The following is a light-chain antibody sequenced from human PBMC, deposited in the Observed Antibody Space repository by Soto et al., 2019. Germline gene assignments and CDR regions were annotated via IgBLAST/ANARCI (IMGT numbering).Light chain of an antibody. J-gene: IGLJ2*01. CDR3: QVWDSSSAHAI. CDR2: DDS. CDR1: VIGSIS. V-gene: IGLV3-21*02. Sequence: SYELTQPPSVSVAPGQTASITCGGNVIGSISVHWYQQKPGQAPVLVVFDDSDRPSGIPERFSGSNSRNTATLTISRVEAGDEADYYCQVWDSSSAHAIFGGGTKLTVL.